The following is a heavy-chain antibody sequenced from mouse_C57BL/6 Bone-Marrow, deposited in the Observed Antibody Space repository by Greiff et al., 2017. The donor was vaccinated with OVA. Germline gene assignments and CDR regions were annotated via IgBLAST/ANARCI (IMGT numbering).Heavy chain of an antibody. CDR3: ARHGSTVVATDWYFDV. D-gene: IGHD1-1*01. CDR2: INSDGGST. V-gene: IGHV5-2*01. CDR1: EYEFPSHD. Sequence: EVQLQESGGGLVQPGESLKLSCESNEYEFPSHDMSWVRKTPEKRLELVAAINSDGGSTSYPDTMERRFIISRDNTKKTLYLQMSSLRSEDTALYYCARHGSTVVATDWYFDVWGTGTTVTVSS. J-gene: IGHJ1*03.